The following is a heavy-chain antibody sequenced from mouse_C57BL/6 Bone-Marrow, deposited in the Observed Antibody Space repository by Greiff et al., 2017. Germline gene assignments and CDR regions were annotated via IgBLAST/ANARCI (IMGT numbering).Heavy chain of an antibody. Sequence: QVQLQQPGAELVRPGTSVKLSCKASGYTFTSYWMHWVKQRPGQGLEWIGVIDPSDSYTNYNQKFKGKATVTVDTSSSTAYMQLSSLTSEDSAVDNCACDYDYDGAWFAYGGQGTLVTVSA. V-gene: IGHV1-59*01. J-gene: IGHJ3*01. D-gene: IGHD2-4*01. CDR2: IDPSDSYT. CDR1: GYTFTSYW. CDR3: ACDYDYDGAWFAY.